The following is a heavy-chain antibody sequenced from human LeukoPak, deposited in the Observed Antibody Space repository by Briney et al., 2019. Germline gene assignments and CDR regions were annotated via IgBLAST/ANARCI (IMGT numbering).Heavy chain of an antibody. CDR3: ARGGILTGYYIKYYFDY. J-gene: IGHJ4*02. D-gene: IGHD3-9*01. V-gene: IGHV3-48*04. CDR2: ISSSSSTI. Sequence: GGSLRLSCAASGFTFSSYSMNWVRQAPGKGLEWVSYISSSSSTIYYADSVKGRFTISRDNAKNSLYLQMNSLRAEDTAVYYCARGGILTGYYIKYYFDYWGQGTLVTVSS. CDR1: GFTFSSYS.